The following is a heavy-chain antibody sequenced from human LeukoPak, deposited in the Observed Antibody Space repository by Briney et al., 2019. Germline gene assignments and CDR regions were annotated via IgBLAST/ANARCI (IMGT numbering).Heavy chain of an antibody. CDR3: ARGLRYYYDSSGYFDY. Sequence: SVKVSCKASGGTFSSYAVSWVRQAPGQGLEWMGGIIPIFGTANYAQKFQGRVTITTDESTSTAYMELSSLRSEGTAVYYCARGLRYYYDSSGYFDYWGQGTLVTVSS. CDR2: IIPIFGTA. J-gene: IGHJ4*02. D-gene: IGHD3-22*01. CDR1: GGTFSSYA. V-gene: IGHV1-69*05.